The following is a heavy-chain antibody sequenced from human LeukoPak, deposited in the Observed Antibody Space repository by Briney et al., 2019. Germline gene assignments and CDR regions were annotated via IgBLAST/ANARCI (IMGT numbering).Heavy chain of an antibody. Sequence: ASVKVSCKASGYTFTSYDINWVRQATGQGLEWMGWMNPNSGNTGYAQKFQGRVTMTRNTSISTAYMGLSSLRSEDTAVYYCARVVAARGGFLRYYFDYWGQGTLVTVSS. CDR1: GYTFTSYD. CDR3: ARVVAARGGFLRYYFDY. D-gene: IGHD6-6*01. J-gene: IGHJ4*02. CDR2: MNPNSGNT. V-gene: IGHV1-8*01.